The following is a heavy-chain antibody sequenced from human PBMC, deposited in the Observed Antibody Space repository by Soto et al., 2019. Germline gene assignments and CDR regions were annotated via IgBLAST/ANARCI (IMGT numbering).Heavy chain of an antibody. J-gene: IGHJ3*02. Sequence: ASVKVSCKASGYTFSKCYMHWVRQAPGQGLEWMGWIAPNSADTNIAQKFQGRVPMTRDTSISTAYMDLNWLRSADTAVYYCAKHLLVPLPDAYDIWGHGTMLTVS. CDR2: IAPNSADT. CDR3: AKHLLVPLPDAYDI. CDR1: GYTFSKCY. D-gene: IGHD3-16*02. V-gene: IGHV1-2*02.